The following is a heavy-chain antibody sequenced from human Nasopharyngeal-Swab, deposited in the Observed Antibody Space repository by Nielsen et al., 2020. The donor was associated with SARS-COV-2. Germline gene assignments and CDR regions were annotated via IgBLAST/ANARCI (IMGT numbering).Heavy chain of an antibody. CDR2: FDPEDGET. CDR1: GYTLTELS. V-gene: IGHV1-24*01. Sequence: ASVKASCKVSGYTLTELSMHWVRQAPGKGLEWMGGFDPEDGETIYAQKFQGRVTMTEDTSTDTAYMELSSLRSEDTAVYYSATGDPTVTTSNWFDPWGQGTLVTVSS. J-gene: IGHJ5*02. D-gene: IGHD4-17*01. CDR3: ATGDPTVTTSNWFDP.